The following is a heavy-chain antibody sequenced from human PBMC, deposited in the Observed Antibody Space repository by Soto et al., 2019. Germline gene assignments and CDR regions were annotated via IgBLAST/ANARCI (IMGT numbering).Heavy chain of an antibody. CDR3: ARDSGYSRLGYYYYYGMDV. CDR1: GGSISSYY. Sequence: QVQLQESGPGLVKPSETLSLTCTVSGGSISSYYWSWIRQPPGKGLEWIGYIYYSGSTNYNPSLKSRVTISVDTSKNQFSLKLSSVTAADTAVYYCARDSGYSRLGYYYYYGMDVWGQGTTVTVSS. J-gene: IGHJ6*02. CDR2: IYYSGST. V-gene: IGHV4-59*01. D-gene: IGHD6-13*01.